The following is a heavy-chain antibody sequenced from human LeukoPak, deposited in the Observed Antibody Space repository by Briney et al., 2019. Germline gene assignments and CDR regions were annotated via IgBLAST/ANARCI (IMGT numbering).Heavy chain of an antibody. J-gene: IGHJ6*02. CDR3: ATNILLAARGGWYYGMDV. CDR1: GYTFSAYA. V-gene: IGHV1-69*13. Sequence: GASVKVSCKASGYTFSAYAISWVRQAPGQGLEWMGGIIPIFGTANYAQKFQGRVTITADESTSTAYMELSSLRSEDTAVYYCATNILLAARGGWYYGMDVWGQGTTVTVSS. CDR2: IIPIFGTA. D-gene: IGHD6-6*01.